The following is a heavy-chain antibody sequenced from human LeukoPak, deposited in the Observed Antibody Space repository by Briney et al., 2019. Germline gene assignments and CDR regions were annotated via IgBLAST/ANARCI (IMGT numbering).Heavy chain of an antibody. J-gene: IGHJ4*02. V-gene: IGHV3-48*03. CDR3: ASLASPRIAVAGIDY. D-gene: IGHD6-19*01. Sequence: GGSLRLSCAASGFTFSSYEMNWVRRAPGKGLEWVSYISGSGSTIYYADSVKGRFTISRDNAKNSLYLQMNSLRAEDTAVYYCASLASPRIAVAGIDYWGQGTLVTVSS. CDR2: ISGSGSTI. CDR1: GFTFSSYE.